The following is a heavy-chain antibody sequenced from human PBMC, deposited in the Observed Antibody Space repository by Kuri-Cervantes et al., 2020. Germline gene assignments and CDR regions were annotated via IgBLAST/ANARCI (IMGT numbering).Heavy chain of an antibody. CDR3: ARENPPRYCSGGSCYKPYYYGMDV. V-gene: IGHV1-18*01. D-gene: IGHD2-15*01. CDR2: ISAYNGNT. Sequence: ASVKVSCKASGYTFTSYGISWVRQAPGQGLEWMGWISAYNGNTNYAQKPQGRVTMTTDTSTSTAYMELRSLRSDDTAVYYCARENPPRYCSGGSCYKPYYYGMDVWGQGTTVTVSS. J-gene: IGHJ6*02. CDR1: GYTFTSYG.